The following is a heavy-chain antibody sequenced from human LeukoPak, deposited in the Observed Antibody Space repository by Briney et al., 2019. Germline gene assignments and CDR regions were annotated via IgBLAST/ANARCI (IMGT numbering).Heavy chain of an antibody. CDR3: ARGRDYYGSGSYYTFFDY. CDR2: IYYSGST. V-gene: IGHV4-59*08. Sequence: PSETLSLTCTVSGGSISSYYWSWIRQPPGKGLEWIGYIYYSGSTNYNPSLKSRVTISVDTSKNQFSLKLSSVTAADTAVYYCARGRDYYGSGSYYTFFDYWGQGTLVTVSS. J-gene: IGHJ4*02. CDR1: GGSISSYY. D-gene: IGHD3-10*01.